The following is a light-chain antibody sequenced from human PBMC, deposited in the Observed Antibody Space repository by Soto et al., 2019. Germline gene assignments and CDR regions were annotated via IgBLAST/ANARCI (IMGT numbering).Light chain of an antibody. CDR2: GVS. CDR3: SSYRSGGSLV. CDR1: TTDVGGYNY. Sequence: QSVLTQPASVSGSPGQWITLSCTGTTTDVGGYNYVSWYQHHPGKAPRLIIYGVSNRPSGLSNRFSGSKSGDTASLTISGLQAEDEADYFCSSYRSGGSLVFGGGTKLTVL. V-gene: IGLV2-14*01. J-gene: IGLJ3*02.